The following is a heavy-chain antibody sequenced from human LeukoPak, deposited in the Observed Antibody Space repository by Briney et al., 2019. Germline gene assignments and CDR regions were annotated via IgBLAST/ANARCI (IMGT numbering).Heavy chain of an antibody. Sequence: SETLSLTCTVSGGSISSYYWSWIRQPPGKGLEWIGYIYYSGSTNYNPSLKSRVTISVDTSKNQFSLKLSSVTAADTAVYYCARFPSYDFWSGYDAFDIWGQGTMVTVSS. CDR3: ARFPSYDFWSGYDAFDI. D-gene: IGHD3-3*01. V-gene: IGHV4-59*08. CDR2: IYYSGST. J-gene: IGHJ3*02. CDR1: GGSISSYY.